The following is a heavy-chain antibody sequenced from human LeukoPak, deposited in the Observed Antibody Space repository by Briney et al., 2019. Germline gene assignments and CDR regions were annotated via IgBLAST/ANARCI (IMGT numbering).Heavy chain of an antibody. V-gene: IGHV4-31*03. J-gene: IGHJ4*02. Sequence: SETLSLTCSVSGGSISSGGYYWSSIRQHPGKGLEWIGYIYYSGSTYYNPSLKSRVTISVDTSKNQFSLKLSSVTAADTAVYYCARFETNYYDSSYYFDYWGQGTLVTVSS. D-gene: IGHD3-22*01. CDR3: ARFETNYYDSSYYFDY. CDR2: IYYSGST. CDR1: GGSISSGGYY.